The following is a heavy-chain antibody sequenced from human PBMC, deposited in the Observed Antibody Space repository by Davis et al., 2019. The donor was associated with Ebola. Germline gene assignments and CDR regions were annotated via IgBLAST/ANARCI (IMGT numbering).Heavy chain of an antibody. V-gene: IGHV4-34*01. CDR2: INHSGST. Sequence: SETLSLTCAVYGGSSSGYYWSWIRQPPGKGLEWIGEINHSGSTNYNPSLKSRVTISVDTSKNQFSLKLSSVTAADTAVYYCARHVLLWFGELFAYYYGMDVWGQGTTVTVSS. J-gene: IGHJ6*02. CDR3: ARHVLLWFGELFAYYYGMDV. D-gene: IGHD3-10*01. CDR1: GGSSSGYY.